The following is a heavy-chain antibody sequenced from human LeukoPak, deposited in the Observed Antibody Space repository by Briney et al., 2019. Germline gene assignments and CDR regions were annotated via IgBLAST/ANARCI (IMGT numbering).Heavy chain of an antibody. V-gene: IGHV1-8*01. CDR1: GYTFTSYD. D-gene: IGHD3-16*01. Sequence: ASVKVSCKASGYTFTSYDINWVRQATGQGLEWMGWMNPNSGNTGYAQKFQGRVTMTRDTSISTAYMELSRLRSDDTAVYYCARDQAYDYVWGSYPLGAFDIWGQGTMVTVSS. CDR3: ARDQAYDYVWGSYPLGAFDI. J-gene: IGHJ3*02. CDR2: MNPNSGNT.